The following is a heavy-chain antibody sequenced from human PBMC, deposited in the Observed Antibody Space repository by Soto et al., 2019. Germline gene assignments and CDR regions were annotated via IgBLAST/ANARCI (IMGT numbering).Heavy chain of an antibody. D-gene: IGHD1-1*01. Sequence: GESLKISCTVSGYTFSTYWIGWVRQMPGKGLECMGIIYPADSDTRYSPSFQGQVSISVDQSITTAYLEWSSLKASDSAIYYCARLPSISGRYYLDYWGQGTLVTVSS. V-gene: IGHV5-51*01. CDR3: ARLPSISGRYYLDY. J-gene: IGHJ4*02. CDR1: GYTFSTYW. CDR2: IYPADSDT.